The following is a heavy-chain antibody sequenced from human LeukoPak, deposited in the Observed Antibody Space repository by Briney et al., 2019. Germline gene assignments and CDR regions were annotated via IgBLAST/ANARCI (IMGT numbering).Heavy chain of an antibody. CDR1: GFTFSSYG. V-gene: IGHV3-30*18. Sequence: GGSLRLSCAASGFTFSSYGMHWVRQAPGKGLEWVAVISYDGSNKYYADSVKGRFTISRDNSKNTLYLQMNSLRAEDTAVYYCAKERGRLGELLFYYYGMDVWGQGTTVTVSS. CDR2: ISYDGSNK. D-gene: IGHD3-10*01. J-gene: IGHJ6*02. CDR3: AKERGRLGELLFYYYGMDV.